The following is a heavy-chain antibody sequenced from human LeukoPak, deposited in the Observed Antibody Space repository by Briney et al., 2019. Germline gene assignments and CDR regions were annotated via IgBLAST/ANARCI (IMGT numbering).Heavy chain of an antibody. V-gene: IGHV4-39*01. CDR3: ARLVGATDYFDY. Sequence: PSETLSLTCTVSGGSISSSSYYWGWIRQPPGKGLEWIGNFYYSGSTYHNSSLKSRVTISVDTSENQFSLKVRSVTATDTAVYYCARLVGATDYFDYWGQGTLVTVSS. D-gene: IGHD1-26*01. CDR1: GGSISSSSYY. J-gene: IGHJ4*02. CDR2: FYYSGST.